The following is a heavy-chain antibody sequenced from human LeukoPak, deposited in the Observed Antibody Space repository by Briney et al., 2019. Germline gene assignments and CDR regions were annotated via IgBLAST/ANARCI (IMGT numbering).Heavy chain of an antibody. CDR2: ITPIFGTA. CDR3: ARDLIPGYSSSWLYYFDY. V-gene: IGHV1-69*01. Sequence: SVKVSCKASGGTFSSYAISWVRQAPGQGLEWMGGITPIFGTANYAQKFQGRVTITADESTSTAYMELSSLRSEDTAVYYCARDLIPGYSSSWLYYFDYWGQGTLVTVSS. CDR1: GGTFSSYA. D-gene: IGHD6-13*01. J-gene: IGHJ4*02.